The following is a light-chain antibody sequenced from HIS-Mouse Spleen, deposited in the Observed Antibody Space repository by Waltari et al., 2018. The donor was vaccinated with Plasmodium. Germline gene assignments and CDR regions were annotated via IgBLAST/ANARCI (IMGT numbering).Light chain of an antibody. CDR2: EVS. CDR3: SSYAGSNNLV. CDR1: TCAVGGFYY. V-gene: IGLV2-8*01. J-gene: IGLJ2*01. Sequence: QSALTQPPSASGPPGQSVTISSTGTTCAVGGFYYASWYQQHPGKAPKLMIYEVSKRPSGVPDRFSGSKSGNTASLTVSGLQAEDEADYYCSSYAGSNNLVFGGGTKLTVL.